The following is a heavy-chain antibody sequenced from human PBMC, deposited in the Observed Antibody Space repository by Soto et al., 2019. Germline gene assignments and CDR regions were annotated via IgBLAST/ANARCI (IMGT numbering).Heavy chain of an antibody. D-gene: IGHD3-10*01. V-gene: IGHV1-18*01. Sequence: QVQLVQSGAEVKKPGASVKVSCKASGYTFTSYGISWVRQAPGQGLEWMGWISVYNGNTNYAQKLQGRVTLTTDTSTSTAYRELRSLRSDDTAVYYCASGWFGEFVYCFDYWAQGTLVTVSS. CDR1: GYTFTSYG. J-gene: IGHJ4*02. CDR2: ISVYNGNT. CDR3: ASGWFGEFVYCFDY.